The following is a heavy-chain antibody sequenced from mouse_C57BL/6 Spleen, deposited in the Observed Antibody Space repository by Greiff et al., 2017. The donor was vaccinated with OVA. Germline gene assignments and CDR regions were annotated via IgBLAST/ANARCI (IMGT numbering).Heavy chain of an antibody. CDR1: GYAFSSYW. J-gene: IGHJ2*01. D-gene: IGHD2-1*01. CDR3: TRSYGNYYFDY. CDR2: IYPGDGDT. V-gene: IGHV1-80*01. Sequence: QVQLQQSGAELVKPGASVKISCKASGYAFSSYWMNWVKQRPGKGLEWIGQIYPGDGDTNYNGKFKGKATLTADKSSSTAYMQLSSLTSEDSAVYFCTRSYGNYYFDYWGQGTTLTVSS.